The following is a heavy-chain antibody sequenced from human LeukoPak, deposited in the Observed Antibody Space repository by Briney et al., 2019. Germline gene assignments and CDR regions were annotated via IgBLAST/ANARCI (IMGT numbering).Heavy chain of an antibody. J-gene: IGHJ3*02. CDR2: TNPISGYT. D-gene: IGHD6-13*01. CDR1: GYIFTCYD. CDR3: ARGNRLYSSSWSSLPFDI. Sequence: ASVKVSRKASGYIFTCYDINWVRQATGQGLEWMGWTNPISGYTGSAQKFQGGVTMTRNTSISTAYLELSSLRSDDTAVYYCARGNRLYSSSWSSLPFDIWGQGTMVTVSS. V-gene: IGHV1-8*01.